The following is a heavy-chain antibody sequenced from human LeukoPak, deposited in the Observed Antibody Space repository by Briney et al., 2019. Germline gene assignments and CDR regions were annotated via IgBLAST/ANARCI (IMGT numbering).Heavy chain of an antibody. J-gene: IGHJ4*02. D-gene: IGHD2-21*01. V-gene: IGHV3-30-3*01. Sequence: PGRSLRLSCAASGFTFSSYAMHWVRQAPGKGLEWVAVISYDGSNKYYADSVKGRFTISRDNSKNTLYLQMNSLRAEDTAVYYCARDIASGFAYWGQGTLVTVSS. CDR2: ISYDGSNK. CDR3: ARDIASGFAY. CDR1: GFTFSSYA.